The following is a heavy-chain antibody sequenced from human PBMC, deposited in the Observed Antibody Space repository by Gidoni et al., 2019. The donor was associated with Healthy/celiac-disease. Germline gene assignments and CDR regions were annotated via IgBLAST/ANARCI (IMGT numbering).Heavy chain of an antibody. CDR1: GFTFSSYA. CDR3: AKPVYYYDSSGYYRGPYFDY. J-gene: IGHJ4*02. D-gene: IGHD3-22*01. CDR2: ISGSGGST. V-gene: IGHV3-23*01. Sequence: EVQLLESGGGLVQPGGSLSLSCAASGFTFSSYAMSWVRQAPGKGLAWVSAISGSGGSTDYADSVKGRFTISRDNSKNTLYLKMNSLRAEDTAVYYCAKPVYYYDSSGYYRGPYFDYWGQGTLVTVSS.